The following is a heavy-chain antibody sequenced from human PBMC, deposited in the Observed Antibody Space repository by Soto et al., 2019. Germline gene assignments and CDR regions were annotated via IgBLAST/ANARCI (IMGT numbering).Heavy chain of an antibody. V-gene: IGHV3-21*01. CDR2: ISSSSSYI. CDR3: AKEVYGDYPYFDY. CDR1: GFTFSSYS. J-gene: IGHJ4*02. D-gene: IGHD4-17*01. Sequence: GGSLRLSCAASGFTFSSYSMNWVRQAPGKGLEWVSSISSSSSYIYYADSVKGRFTISRDNAKNSLYLQMNSLRAEDTAVYYCAKEVYGDYPYFDYWGQGTLVTVYS.